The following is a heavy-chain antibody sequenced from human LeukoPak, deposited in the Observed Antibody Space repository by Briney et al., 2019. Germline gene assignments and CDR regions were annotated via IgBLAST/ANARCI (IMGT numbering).Heavy chain of an antibody. J-gene: IGHJ6*03. D-gene: IGHD3-10*01. V-gene: IGHV4-34*01. CDR1: GGSFSGYY. CDR3: ARCRGDYYYYYYYMDV. CDR2: INYSGST. Sequence: SETLSLTCAVYGGSFSGYYWSWIRQPPGKGLEWIGEINYSGSTYYNPSLKSRVTISVDTSKNQFSLKLSSVTAADTAVYYCARCRGDYYYYYYYMDVWGKGTTVTVSS.